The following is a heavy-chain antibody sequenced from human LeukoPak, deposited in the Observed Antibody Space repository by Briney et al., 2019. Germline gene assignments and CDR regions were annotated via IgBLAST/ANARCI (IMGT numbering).Heavy chain of an antibody. CDR3: ARESWAAPGRSLDC. CDR2: IYSIGST. D-gene: IGHD6-13*01. Sequence: PGGSLRLSCAASGFTVSSNYMSWVRQAPGKGLEWVSIIYSIGSTYYADSVKGRFTLSRDNSKNTVYLQMNSLRAEDTAVYYCARESWAAPGRSLDCWGQGTLVTVSS. V-gene: IGHV3-66*01. CDR1: GFTVSSNY. J-gene: IGHJ4*02.